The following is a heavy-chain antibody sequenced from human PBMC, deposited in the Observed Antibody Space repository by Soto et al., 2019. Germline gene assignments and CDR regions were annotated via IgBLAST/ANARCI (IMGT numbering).Heavy chain of an antibody. D-gene: IGHD2-2*02. V-gene: IGHV4-34*01. J-gene: IGHJ6*02. CDR3: ARDILGYCSSTSCYTRPYYYYGMDV. CDR1: GGSFSGYY. CDR2: INHSGST. Sequence: NPSETLSLTCAVYGGSFSGYYWSWIRQPPGKGLEWIGEINHSGSTNYNPSLKSRVTISVDTSKNQFSLKLSSVTAADTAVYYCARDILGYCSSTSCYTRPYYYYGMDVWGQGTTVTVSS.